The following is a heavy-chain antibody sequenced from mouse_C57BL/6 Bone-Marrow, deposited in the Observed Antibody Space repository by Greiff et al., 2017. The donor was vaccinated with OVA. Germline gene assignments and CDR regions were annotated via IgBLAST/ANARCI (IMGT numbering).Heavy chain of an antibody. D-gene: IGHD2-3*01. CDR3: ARGGIYDGYYLRPYFDY. V-gene: IGHV1-67*01. Sequence: QVQLQQSGPELVRPGVSVKISCKGSGYTFTDYAMHWVKQSHAKSLEWIGVISTYYGDASYNQKFKDKAALTVDTSSSTAYMQLSSLTSEDTAVYFCARGGIYDGYYLRPYFDYWGQGTTLTVSS. J-gene: IGHJ2*01. CDR1: GYTFTDYA. CDR2: ISTYYGDA.